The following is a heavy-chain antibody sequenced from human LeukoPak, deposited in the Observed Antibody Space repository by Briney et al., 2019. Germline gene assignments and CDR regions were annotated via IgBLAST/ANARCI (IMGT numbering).Heavy chain of an antibody. CDR1: GGSISSSSYY. V-gene: IGHV4-39*07. J-gene: IGHJ4*02. CDR3: ARDSAYCSSTSCYAPDY. D-gene: IGHD2-2*01. CDR2: IYYSGST. Sequence: SETLSLTCTVSGGSISSSSYYWGWIRQPPGKGLEWIGSIYYSGSTYYNPSLKSRVTISVDTSKDQFSLKLSSVTAADTAVYYCARDSAYCSSTSCYAPDYWGQGTLVTVSS.